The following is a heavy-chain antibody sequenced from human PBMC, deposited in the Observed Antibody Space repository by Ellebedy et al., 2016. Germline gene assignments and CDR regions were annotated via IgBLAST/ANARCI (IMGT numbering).Heavy chain of an antibody. D-gene: IGHD3-10*01. Sequence: GGSLRLSCSASGFGFRSYAVHWVRQAPGKGLEWVSAVVGSGERTFYADSVKGRFTISRDNSKNMLYLQMSSLKVEDTAVYYCANVGGSGIYYNGFWGQGTLVTVSS. CDR2: VVGSGERT. CDR1: GFGFRSYA. V-gene: IGHV3-23*01. J-gene: IGHJ4*02. CDR3: ANVGGSGIYYNGF.